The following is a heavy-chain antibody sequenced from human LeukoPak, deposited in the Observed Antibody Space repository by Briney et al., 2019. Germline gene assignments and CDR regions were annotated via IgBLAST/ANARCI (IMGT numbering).Heavy chain of an antibody. CDR3: ARGSSFDWLLDY. V-gene: IGHV4-39*07. D-gene: IGHD3-9*01. J-gene: IGHJ4*02. CDR1: GGSISSSSYY. Sequence: SETLSLTYTVSGGSISSSSYYWGWIRQPPGKGLEWIGSIYYSGSTYYNPSLKSRVTISVDTSKNQFSLKLSSVTAADTAVYYCARGSSFDWLLDYWGQGTLVTVSS. CDR2: IYYSGST.